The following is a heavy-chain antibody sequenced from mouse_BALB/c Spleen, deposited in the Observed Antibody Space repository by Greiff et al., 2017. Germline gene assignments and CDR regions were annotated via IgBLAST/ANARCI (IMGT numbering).Heavy chain of an antibody. CDR1: GFNIKDTY. Sequence: EVHLVESGAELVKPGASVKLSCTASGFNIKDTYMHWVKQRPEQGLEWIGRIDPANGNTKYDPKFQGKATITADTSSNTAYLQLSSLTSEDTAVYYCARSLLGRGDYWGQGTTLTVSS. V-gene: IGHV14-3*02. J-gene: IGHJ2*01. CDR3: ARSLLGRGDY. D-gene: IGHD4-1*01. CDR2: IDPANGNT.